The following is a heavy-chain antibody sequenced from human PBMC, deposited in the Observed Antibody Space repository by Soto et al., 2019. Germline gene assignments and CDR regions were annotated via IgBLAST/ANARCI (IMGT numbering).Heavy chain of an antibody. CDR2: ISGSGGST. J-gene: IGHJ6*02. CDR3: AKREQYSSGWLDYYYGMDV. V-gene: IGHV3-23*01. CDR1: GFTFSGYD. D-gene: IGHD6-19*01. Sequence: GGSLRLCCAASGFTFSGYDRSWVRQAPGKGLEWVSAISGSGGSTYYADSLKGRFTISRDNSKNTLYLQMNSLRAEDTDVYYCAKREQYSSGWLDYYYGMDVWGQGTTVTVSS.